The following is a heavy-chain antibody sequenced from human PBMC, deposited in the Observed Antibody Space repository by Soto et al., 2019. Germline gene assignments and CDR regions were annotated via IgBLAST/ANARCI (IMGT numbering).Heavy chain of an antibody. D-gene: IGHD3-22*01. CDR3: AREPAYYYDSSGYYSDYYFDY. CDR2: IFYTGST. V-gene: IGHV4-59*12. CDR1: GDSISNYY. Sequence: ASETLSLTCTISGDSISNYYWSWIRQSPGKGLEWIGYIFYTGSTNYNPSLTSRVTISSDMSKNQFSLKLSSVTAADTAVYYCAREPAYYYDSSGYYSDYYFDYWGQGTLVTVSS. J-gene: IGHJ4*02.